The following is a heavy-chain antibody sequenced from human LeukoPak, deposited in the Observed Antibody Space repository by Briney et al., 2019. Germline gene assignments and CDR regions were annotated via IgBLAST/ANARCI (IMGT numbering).Heavy chain of an antibody. J-gene: IGHJ6*03. CDR2: IYHSGST. D-gene: IGHD1-26*01. CDR3: ASSVVSGSSYYYYMDV. Sequence: SGTLSLTCAVSGGSISSSNWWSWVRQPPGKGLEWIGEIYHSGSTNYNPSLKSRVTISVDKSNIQFSLKLSSVTAADTAVYYCASSVVSGSSYYYYMDVWGKGTTVTVSS. CDR1: GGSISSSNW. V-gene: IGHV4-4*02.